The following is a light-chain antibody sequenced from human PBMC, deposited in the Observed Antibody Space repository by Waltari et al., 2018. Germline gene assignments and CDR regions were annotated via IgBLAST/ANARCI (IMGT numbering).Light chain of an antibody. CDR3: QVWDSGSNHYV. CDR1: KIGGKH. J-gene: IGLJ1*01. CDR2: DDG. V-gene: IGLV3-21*02. Sequence: SYELTQPPSVSVAPGQTARLTVDGDKIGGKHVHWYQHKPGQAPVLVGYDDGDRPSGIPERFSGSNSGNTAALTISRVDAGDEAEYYCQVWDSGSNHYVFGTVTKVTVL.